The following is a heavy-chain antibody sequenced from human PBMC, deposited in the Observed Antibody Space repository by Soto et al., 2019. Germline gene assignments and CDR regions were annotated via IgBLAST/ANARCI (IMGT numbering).Heavy chain of an antibody. V-gene: IGHV3-23*01. D-gene: IGHD2-2*01. CDR1: GFTFRSYA. CDR2: ISGSGGST. J-gene: IGHJ5*02. CDR3: AKDGLGYCSSTSCPGAWFDT. Sequence: GGSLRLSCAASGFTFRSYAMSWVRQAPGKGLEWVSAISGSGGSTYYADSVKGRFTISRDNSKNTLYLQMNSLRAEDTAIYYCAKDGLGYCSSTSCPGAWFDTWGQGTLVTLSS.